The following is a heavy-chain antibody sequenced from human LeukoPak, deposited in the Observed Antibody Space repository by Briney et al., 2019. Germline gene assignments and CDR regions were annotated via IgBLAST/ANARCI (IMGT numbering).Heavy chain of an antibody. CDR1: GGSFSGYY. Sequence: SETLSLTCAVYGGSFSGYYWSWIRQPPGKGLEWIGEINHSGSTNYNPSLKSRVTISVDTSKNQFSLKLSSVTAADTAVYYCARDSGSYYDSSGYPWGQGTLVTVSS. CDR2: INHSGST. D-gene: IGHD3-22*01. J-gene: IGHJ5*02. CDR3: ARDSGSYYDSSGYP. V-gene: IGHV4-34*01.